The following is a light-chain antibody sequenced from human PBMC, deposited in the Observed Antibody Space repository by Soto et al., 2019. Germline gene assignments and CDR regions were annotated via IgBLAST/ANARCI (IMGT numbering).Light chain of an antibody. J-gene: IGLJ3*02. CDR3: CSYACIYPWV. CDR2: DVT. V-gene: IGLV2-11*01. Sequence: QSVLTQPRSVSGSPGQSVTISCTGTSSDVGAYNYVSWNQQHPGKVPKLLIYDVTRRPSGVPDRFSGSKSGNTASLTSSGLQAEDEAAYYCCSYACIYPWVFSGGTKLTVL. CDR1: SSDVGAYNY.